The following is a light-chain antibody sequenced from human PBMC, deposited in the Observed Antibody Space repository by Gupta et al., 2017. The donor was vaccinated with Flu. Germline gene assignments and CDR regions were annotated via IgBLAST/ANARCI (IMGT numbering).Light chain of an antibody. V-gene: IGKV1-39*01. CDR1: QSISSY. CDR3: QQSYRTADT. CDR2: AAS. J-gene: IGKJ3*01. Sequence: HMTLSLSSLSASVGDIVTITCRASQSISSYLNWYQQKPGKDPKLLIYAASSLQSGVPSRFSGSGSGTDFNLTISSLQPEDCATYYCQQSYRTADTFGPGTKVDIK.